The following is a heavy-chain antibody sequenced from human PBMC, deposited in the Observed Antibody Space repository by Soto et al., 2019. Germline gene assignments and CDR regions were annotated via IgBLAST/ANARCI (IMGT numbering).Heavy chain of an antibody. V-gene: IGHV1-69*13. D-gene: IGHD3-3*01. J-gene: IGHJ4*02. CDR1: GGTFSNSV. Sequence: GASVKVSCKASGGTFSNSVISWVLQAPGQGLEWMGGSIPIFGTANYAQKFQGRVTIIADESTSTAYMEVTSLRSEDTAVYYCARAPILVGVTPYENYFDSWGQGTLVTVSS. CDR2: SIPIFGTA. CDR3: ARAPILVGVTPYENYFDS.